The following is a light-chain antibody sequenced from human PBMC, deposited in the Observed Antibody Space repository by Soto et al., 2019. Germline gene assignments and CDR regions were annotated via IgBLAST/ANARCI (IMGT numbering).Light chain of an antibody. Sequence: QSVLTQPPSVSGAPGQRVTISCTGSSSNIGAPYDVHWYQHLPGTAPKLLIFGDNNRPSGVPDRFSGSKSGTSASLAITRLQAEDEADYYCNSFTTSSTYVFGTGTKVTVL. V-gene: IGLV1-40*01. CDR1: SSNIGAPYD. CDR3: NSFTTSSTYV. CDR2: GDN. J-gene: IGLJ1*01.